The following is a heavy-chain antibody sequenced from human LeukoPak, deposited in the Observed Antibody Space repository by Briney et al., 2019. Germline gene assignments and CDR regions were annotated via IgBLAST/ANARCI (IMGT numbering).Heavy chain of an antibody. V-gene: IGHV3-30*04. D-gene: IGHD2/OR15-2a*01. J-gene: IGHJ4*02. Sequence: GGSLRLSCAASGLTFSSYAMHWVRQAPGKGLEWVAVISYDGRNKYYTDSVKGRFTVSRDNSKNTLYLQMSSLRAEDTAVYYCERDQFSLDYWGQRTLVTVSS. CDR1: GLTFSSYA. CDR2: ISYDGRNK. CDR3: ERDQFSLDY.